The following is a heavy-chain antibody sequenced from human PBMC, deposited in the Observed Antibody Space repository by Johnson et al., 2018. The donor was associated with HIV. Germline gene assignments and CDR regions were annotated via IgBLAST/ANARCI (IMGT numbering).Heavy chain of an antibody. CDR1: GFTFSRYD. Sequence: VQLVESGGGLVQPGGSLRLSCAASGFTFSRYDMHWVRQVTGKGLEWVSAIGVAGDTYYSDSVKGRITISRENAKNSLYLQMNSLRVGDTAIYYCARSSVRDDAIDIWGQGTLVTVSS. V-gene: IGHV3-13*01. CDR3: ARSSVRDDAIDI. D-gene: IGHD3-10*01. J-gene: IGHJ3*02. CDR2: IGVAGDT.